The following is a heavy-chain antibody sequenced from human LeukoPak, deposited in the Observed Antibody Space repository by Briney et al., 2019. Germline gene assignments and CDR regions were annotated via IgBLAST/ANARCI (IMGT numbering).Heavy chain of an antibody. J-gene: IGHJ4*02. CDR2: VIHSGGA. V-gene: IGHV4-34*01. CDR3: AGGLDYSGNSGEIAF. CDR1: GVSVTDYY. Sequence: PSETLSLTCGVFGVSVTDYYWTWIRQSPGKGLEWIGEVIHSGGANYVPSLEGRLTMSTDTSKNQISLKLSSMTAADAAVYYCAGGLDYSGNSGEIAFWGQGTLVAVSS. D-gene: IGHD4-23*01.